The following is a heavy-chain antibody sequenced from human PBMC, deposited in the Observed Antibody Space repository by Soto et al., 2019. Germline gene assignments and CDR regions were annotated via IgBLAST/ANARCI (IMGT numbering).Heavy chain of an antibody. CDR3: ASQDVVGATSRY. J-gene: IGHJ4*02. V-gene: IGHV3-11*01. D-gene: IGHD1-26*01. CDR2: ISSGGTTI. Sequence: QVQLVESGGGLANPGGSLRLSCAASEFSFSDYYMSWIRKAPGKGLEPVPYISSGGTTIHYANSGKGRFTISRDNSKNSLYLQLNSLRAEDTAVYYCASQDVVGATSRYWGQGTLVTVSS. CDR1: EFSFSDYY.